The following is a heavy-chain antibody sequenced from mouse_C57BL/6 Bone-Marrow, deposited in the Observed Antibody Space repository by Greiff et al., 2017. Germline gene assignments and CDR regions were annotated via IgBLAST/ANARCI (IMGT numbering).Heavy chain of an antibody. D-gene: IGHD2-1*01. Sequence: QVQLQQPGAELVKPGASVKLSCKASGYTFTSYWMQWVQQRPGQGLEWIGEIDPSDSYTNYNHTFKGKATLTVDTSSSTAYMQLSSLTSEDSAVYYCATYGNFGYFDVWGKGTTVTVSS. V-gene: IGHV1-50*01. CDR1: GYTFTSYW. CDR2: IDPSDSYT. J-gene: IGHJ1*03. CDR3: ATYGNFGYFDV.